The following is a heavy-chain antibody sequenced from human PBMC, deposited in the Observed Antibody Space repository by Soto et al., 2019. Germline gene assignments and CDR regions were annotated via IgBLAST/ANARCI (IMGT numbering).Heavy chain of an antibody. CDR1: GFTVSNSA. Sequence: AGKFPCKASGFTVSNSAVQWMRHARGQRLEWIGWIIVGNGQTKSAQNLPERMIITRDMSTSTAYTEFSSLRSEDTPVYYCAAGLYSCGNCCSFDIWGQGTLVTVSS. J-gene: IGHJ3*02. V-gene: IGHV1-58*01. CDR2: IIVGNGQT. CDR3: AAGLYSCGNCCSFDI. D-gene: IGHD2-21*01.